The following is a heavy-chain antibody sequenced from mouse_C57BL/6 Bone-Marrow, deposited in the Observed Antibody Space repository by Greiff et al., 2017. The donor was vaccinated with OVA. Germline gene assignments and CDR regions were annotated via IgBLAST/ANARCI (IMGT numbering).Heavy chain of an antibody. CDR1: GFNIKDDY. J-gene: IGHJ1*03. V-gene: IGHV14-4*01. CDR2: IDPENGDT. Sequence: VQLQQSGAELVRPGASVKLSCTASGFNIKDDYMHWVKQRPEQGLEWIGWIDPENGDTEYASKFQGKATITADTSSNTAYLQLSSLTSEDAAVYYCTTDDYDGYFDFWGTGTTVTVSS. CDR3: TTDDYDGYFDF. D-gene: IGHD2-4*01.